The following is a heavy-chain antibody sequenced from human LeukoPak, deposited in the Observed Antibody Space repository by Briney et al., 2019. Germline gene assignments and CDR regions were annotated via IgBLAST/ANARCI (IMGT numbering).Heavy chain of an antibody. CDR3: ARGVGCSGGSCYFNY. Sequence: GGSLRLSCAASGFTFSTYSMNWDSQAQGKGLEWVSSISSRSTYIYYADSMKGRFTISRDNTKNSLYLQMNSLRAEDTAVYYCARGVGCSGGSCYFNYWGQGTLVTVSS. J-gene: IGHJ4*02. CDR1: GFTFSTYS. CDR2: ISSRSTYI. D-gene: IGHD2-15*01. V-gene: IGHV3-21*01.